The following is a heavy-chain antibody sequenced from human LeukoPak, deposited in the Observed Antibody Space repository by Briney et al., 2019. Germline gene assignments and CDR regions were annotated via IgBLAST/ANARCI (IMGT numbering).Heavy chain of an antibody. V-gene: IGHV3-74*01. J-gene: IGHJ4*02. CDR1: ALTFSSYW. CDR3: AKGGATVIDY. CDR2: INSDGIST. D-gene: IGHD4-17*01. Sequence: GESLKISCAASALTFSSYWMHWVRQAPGKGLVWVSRINSDGISTSYADSVKGRFTISRDNAKNTLYLQMNSLRAEDTAVYYCAKGGATVIDYWGQGTLVTVSS.